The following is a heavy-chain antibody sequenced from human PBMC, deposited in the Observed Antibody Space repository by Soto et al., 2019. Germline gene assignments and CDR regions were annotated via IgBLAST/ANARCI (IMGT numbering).Heavy chain of an antibody. CDR2: ISGSDGRT. Sequence: GSLRLSCAASGFTFSSSAMNWVRQAPGKGLEWVSVISGSDGRTYYADSVKGRFTISRDNSKNTLYLDINSLRAEDTAVYYCAKSLDINWKNWFDPWSQGTLVTVSS. D-gene: IGHD1-1*01. CDR1: GFTFSSSA. CDR3: AKSLDINWKNWFDP. J-gene: IGHJ5*02. V-gene: IGHV3-23*01.